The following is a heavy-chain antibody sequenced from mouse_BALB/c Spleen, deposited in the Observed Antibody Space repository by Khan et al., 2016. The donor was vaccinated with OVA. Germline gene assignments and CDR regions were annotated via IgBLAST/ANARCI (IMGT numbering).Heavy chain of an antibody. J-gene: IGHJ4*01. V-gene: IGHV5-12-2*01. CDR1: GFTFSSYT. CDR3: ARPKADYYDYAMDY. Sequence: EVELVESGGGLVQPGGSLKLSCAAAGFTFSSYTMSWVRQTPEKRLEWVAYISNGGGNTYYPDTIKGRFTISRDNAKKTLYLQMSSLKSEDTAMYYCARPKADYYDYAMDYWGQGTSVTVSS. CDR2: ISNGGGNT. D-gene: IGHD2-1*01.